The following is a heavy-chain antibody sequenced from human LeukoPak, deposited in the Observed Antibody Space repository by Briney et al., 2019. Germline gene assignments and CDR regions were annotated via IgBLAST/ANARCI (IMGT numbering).Heavy chain of an antibody. D-gene: IGHD5-12*01. Sequence: GGSLRLSCVASGFTLSSNWTTWVRQAPGRGLEWVASINQDGSVKYYVDSVKGRFTISRDNARNSLSLQMNSLGVEDTAVYFCARWGQTSGYYYVDNWGQGTLVTVSS. J-gene: IGHJ4*02. CDR2: INQDGSVK. CDR1: GFTLSSNW. V-gene: IGHV3-7*01. CDR3: ARWGQTSGYYYVDN.